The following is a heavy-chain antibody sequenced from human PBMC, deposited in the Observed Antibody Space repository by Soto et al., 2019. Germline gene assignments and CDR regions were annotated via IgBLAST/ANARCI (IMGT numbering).Heavy chain of an antibody. D-gene: IGHD3-3*01. CDR2: ISSSSSTI. V-gene: IGHV3-48*01. CDR3: ARLRSLADY. CDR1: GFTLSSYS. J-gene: IGHJ4*02. Sequence: GGSLSLSAATSGFTLSSYSMNWVRQAPGKGLEWVSYISSSSSTIYYADSVKGRFTISRDNAKNSLYLQMNSLRAEDTAVYYCARLRSLADYWGQGPPFTVSS.